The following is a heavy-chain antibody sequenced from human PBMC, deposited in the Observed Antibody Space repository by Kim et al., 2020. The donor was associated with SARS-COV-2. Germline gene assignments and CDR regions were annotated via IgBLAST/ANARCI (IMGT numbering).Heavy chain of an antibody. CDR3: VASLRGSHYRFDY. J-gene: IGHJ4*02. V-gene: IGHV3-23*01. Sequence: GGSLRLSCAASGFTFGSYAMSWVRQSPGKGLEWVSGITYNGGGTYYADSVKGQSTISRDNSKDTLFLQMNSPRAEDTAVYHCVASLRGSHYRFDYWGQGTLVTVSS. CDR2: ITYNGGGT. D-gene: IGHD1-26*01. CDR1: GFTFGSYA.